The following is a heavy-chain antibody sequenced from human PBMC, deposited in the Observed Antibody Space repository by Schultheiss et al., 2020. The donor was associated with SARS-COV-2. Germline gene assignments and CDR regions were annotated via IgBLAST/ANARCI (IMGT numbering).Heavy chain of an antibody. J-gene: IGHJ4*02. CDR2: ISGSGGST. CDR1: GFTFDDYA. D-gene: IGHD3-22*01. V-gene: IGHV3-23*01. CDR3: AKDSYYYDSSGYYPMAIDY. Sequence: GESLKISCAASGFTFDDYAMHWVRQAPGKGLEWVSGISGSGGSTYYADSVKGRFTISRDNSKNTLYLQMNSLRAEDTAVYYCAKDSYYYDSSGYYPMAIDYWGQGTLVTVSS.